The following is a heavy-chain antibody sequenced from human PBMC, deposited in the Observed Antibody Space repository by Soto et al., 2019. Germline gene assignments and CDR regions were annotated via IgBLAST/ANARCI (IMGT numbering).Heavy chain of an antibody. CDR1: GGSFSGYY. CDR2: INHSGST. J-gene: IGHJ4*01. V-gene: IGHV4-34*01. CDR3: ASLSSTSCYFDY. Sequence: QVQLQQWGAGLLKPSETLSLTCAVYGGSFSGYYWSWIRQPQVKGLEWIGEINHSGSTNYNQSLKSRVTISVDTSKNQFYLKLSSVTASDTAVYYCASLSSTSCYFDYWGHGTLVTVSA. D-gene: IGHD2-2*01.